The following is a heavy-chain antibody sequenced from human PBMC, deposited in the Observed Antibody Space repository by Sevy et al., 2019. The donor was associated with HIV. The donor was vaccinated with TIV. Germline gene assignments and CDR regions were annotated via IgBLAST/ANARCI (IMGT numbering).Heavy chain of an antibody. Sequence: SETLSITCTVSGGSISSSRYYWGWIRQPPGKGLEWIGSIYYSGSTYYNPSLKSRVTISVDTSKNQFSLKLSSVTAAVTAVYYCARAWELLGAFDIGGQGTMVTVSS. CDR3: ARAWELLGAFDI. CDR1: GGSISSSRYY. V-gene: IGHV4-39*01. J-gene: IGHJ3*02. CDR2: IYYSGST. D-gene: IGHD1-26*01.